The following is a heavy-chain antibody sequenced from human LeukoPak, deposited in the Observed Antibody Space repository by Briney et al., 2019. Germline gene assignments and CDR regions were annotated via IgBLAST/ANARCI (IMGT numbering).Heavy chain of an antibody. J-gene: IGHJ4*02. V-gene: IGHV1-46*02. CDR1: GYTFNKFY. D-gene: IGHD1-26*01. CDR2: VNPSDGYT. CDR3: ARDISTYSGTFPGGDH. Sequence: GASVKVSCKASGYTFNKFYMHWVRQAPGQGLEWMGIVNPSDGYTTYAQKFQGRVTMTRDMPTSTVYMELSSLTSDDTAVYFCARDISTYSGTFPGGDHWGQGTLVTVSS.